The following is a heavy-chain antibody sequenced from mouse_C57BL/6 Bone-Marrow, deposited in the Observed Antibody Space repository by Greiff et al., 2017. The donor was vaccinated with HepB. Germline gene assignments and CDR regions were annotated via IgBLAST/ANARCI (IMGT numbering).Heavy chain of an antibody. CDR1: GYTFTDYE. CDR2: IDPETGGT. Sequence: VKVVESGAELVRPGASVTLSCKASGYTFTDYEMHWVKQTPVHGLEWIGAIDPETGGTAYNQKFKGKALLTADKSSSTAYMELRSLTSEDSAVYYCTRNYYGSSYSWFAYWGQGTLVTVSA. D-gene: IGHD1-1*01. V-gene: IGHV1-15*01. J-gene: IGHJ3*01. CDR3: TRNYYGSSYSWFAY.